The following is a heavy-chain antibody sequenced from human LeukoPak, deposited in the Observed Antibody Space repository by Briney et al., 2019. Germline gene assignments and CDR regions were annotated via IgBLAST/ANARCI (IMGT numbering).Heavy chain of an antibody. D-gene: IGHD3-3*01. CDR2: ISGSGGST. V-gene: IGHV3-23*01. Sequence: GGSLRLSCAASGFTFSSYAMSWVRQAPGKGLEWVSAISGSGGSTYYADSVKGRFTISRDNSKNTLYLQMNSLRAEDTAVYYCAKVTTGYYDFWSGPGVFDYWGQGTLVTVSS. J-gene: IGHJ4*02. CDR3: AKVTTGYYDFWSGPGVFDY. CDR1: GFTFSSYA.